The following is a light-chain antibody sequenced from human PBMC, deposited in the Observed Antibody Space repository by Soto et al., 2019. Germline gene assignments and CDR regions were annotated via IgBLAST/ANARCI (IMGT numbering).Light chain of an antibody. CDR1: SSDVGGYNY. J-gene: IGLJ2*01. CDR3: SSYTSSSFVV. CDR2: DVS. Sequence: QSVLTQPASVSGSPGQSITISCTGTSSDVGGYNYVSWYQQHPGKAPKLMIYDVSNRPSGVSNRFSGSKSGNTASLTISGLQAEDAAHYYCSSYTSSSFVVFGGGTTLTVL. V-gene: IGLV2-14*01.